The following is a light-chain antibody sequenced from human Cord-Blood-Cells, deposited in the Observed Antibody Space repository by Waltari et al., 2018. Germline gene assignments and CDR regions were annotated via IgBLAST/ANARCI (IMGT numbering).Light chain of an antibody. CDR2: DVS. CDR3: SSYTSSSTLYV. J-gene: IGLJ1*01. V-gene: IGLV2-14*01. CDR1: SSDVGGYNY. Sequence: QSALTQPASVSGSPGQSSTISCPGTSSDVGGYNYVCWYQQHPGKAPKLMIYDVSNRPSGVSNRFSGSKSGNTASLTISGLQAEDEADYYCSSYTSSSTLYVFGTGTKVTVL.